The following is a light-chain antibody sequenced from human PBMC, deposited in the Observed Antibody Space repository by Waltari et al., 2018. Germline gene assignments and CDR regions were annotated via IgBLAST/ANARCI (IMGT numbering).Light chain of an antibody. J-gene: IGKJ1*01. CDR2: RES. V-gene: IGKV3-20*01. CDR3: QQLGSSPWT. Sequence: EIVLTQSPGTLSLSPGERATLSCRASQSVTNNYLAWYQQKPGQAPRLLVYRESSRSTGIPDRFSGSGSGTEFSLTISRVEPEDFAVYYCQQLGSSPWTFGQGTRIEIK. CDR1: QSVTNNY.